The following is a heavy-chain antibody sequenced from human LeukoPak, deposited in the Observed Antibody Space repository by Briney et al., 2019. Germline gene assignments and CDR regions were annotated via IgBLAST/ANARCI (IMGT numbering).Heavy chain of an antibody. CDR3: ARIGYYDSSGYSDY. CDR1: GGSISSGGYY. V-gene: IGHV4-31*03. Sequence: SETLSLTCTVSGGSISSGGYYWSWIRQHPGKGLEWIGYIYYSGSTYYNPSLKSRVTISVDTSKNQFSLKLSSVTAADTAVYYCARIGYYDSSGYSDYWGQGTLVTVSS. J-gene: IGHJ4*02. D-gene: IGHD3-22*01. CDR2: IYYSGST.